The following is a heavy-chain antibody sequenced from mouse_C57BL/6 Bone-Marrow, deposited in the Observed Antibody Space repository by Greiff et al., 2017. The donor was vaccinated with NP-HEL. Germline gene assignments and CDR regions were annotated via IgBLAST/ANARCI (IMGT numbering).Heavy chain of an antibody. J-gene: IGHJ3*01. CDR1: GYTFTDYN. Sequence: EVMLVESGPELVKPGASVKIPCKASGYTFTDYNMDWVKQSHGKSLEWIGDINPNNGGTIYNQKFKGKATLTVDKSSSTAYMELRSLTSEDTAVYYCARKDDGYYVPFAYWGQGTLVTVSA. V-gene: IGHV1-18*01. D-gene: IGHD2-3*01. CDR3: ARKDDGYYVPFAY. CDR2: INPNNGGT.